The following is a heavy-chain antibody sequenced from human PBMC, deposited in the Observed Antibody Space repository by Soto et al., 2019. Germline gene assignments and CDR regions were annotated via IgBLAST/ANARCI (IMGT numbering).Heavy chain of an antibody. V-gene: IGHV5-10-1*04. D-gene: IGHD6-13*01. Sequence: PGASLKISCKGSGYSFLNYWINWVRQMPGKGLEWMGRIDPSDSYTKYSPSLQGQVTISADKSISTAYLQWSSLKASDTAMNYCARHGKYRSSWYTDFYYYGMDVWGQGTTVPVS. CDR2: IDPSDSYT. J-gene: IGHJ6*02. CDR1: GYSFLNYW. CDR3: ARHGKYRSSWYTDFYYYGMDV.